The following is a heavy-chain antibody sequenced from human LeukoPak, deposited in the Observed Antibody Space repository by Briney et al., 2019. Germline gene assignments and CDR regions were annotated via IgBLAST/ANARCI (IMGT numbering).Heavy chain of an antibody. V-gene: IGHV1-2*02. D-gene: IGHD4-17*01. Sequence: ASVKVSCKASGYTFTGYYMHWVRQAPGQGLEWMGWINPNSGGTNYAQKFQGRVTMTRDTSISTAYMELSRLRSDDTAVYYCAKDRATDYGDYVYDYWGQGTLVTVSS. CDR2: INPNSGGT. CDR1: GYTFTGYY. J-gene: IGHJ4*02. CDR3: AKDRATDYGDYVYDY.